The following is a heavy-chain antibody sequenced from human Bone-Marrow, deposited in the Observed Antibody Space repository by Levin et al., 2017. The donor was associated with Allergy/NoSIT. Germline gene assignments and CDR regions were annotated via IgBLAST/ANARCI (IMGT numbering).Heavy chain of an antibody. Sequence: SETLSLTCAVSGGSISSGSYLWTWIRQPPGKALEYIGHIFYSGRTNYNPSLESRVAISVDTSKNQFSLRLTSVTAADTALYYCERFRVGAAATLVDFWGQGTLVSVSA. D-gene: IGHD6-13*01. J-gene: IGHJ4*02. CDR1: GGSISSGSYL. V-gene: IGHV4-61*01. CDR3: ERFRVGAAATLVDF. CDR2: IFYSGRT.